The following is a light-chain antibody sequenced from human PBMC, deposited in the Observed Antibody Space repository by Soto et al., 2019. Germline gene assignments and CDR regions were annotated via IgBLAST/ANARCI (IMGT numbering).Light chain of an antibody. CDR1: QSISSY. J-gene: IGKJ1*01. V-gene: IGKV1-39*01. CDR3: QQSYSNPRT. Sequence: DIQMTQSPASLSASVGDRVTITCRASQSISSYLNWYQHKPGKAPNLLIYAATTLQSGVPSRFSGSGSGTDITLTISRLQHEDFVTYYCQQSYSNPRTFGQGTKVEIK. CDR2: AAT.